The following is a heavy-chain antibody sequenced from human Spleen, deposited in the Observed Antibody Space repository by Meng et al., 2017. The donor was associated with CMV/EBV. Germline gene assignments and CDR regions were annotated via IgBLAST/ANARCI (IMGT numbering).Heavy chain of an antibody. D-gene: IGHD3-22*01. V-gene: IGHV1-18*01. Sequence: FISYGISWVRQAPGKGLEWMGWISAYNGNTNYAQKLQGRVTMTTDTSTSTAYMELRSLRSDDTAVYYCARGGVGKYYDSSGYLFDYWGQGTLVTVSS. CDR1: FISYG. CDR3: ARGGVGKYYDSSGYLFDY. CDR2: ISAYNGNT. J-gene: IGHJ4*02.